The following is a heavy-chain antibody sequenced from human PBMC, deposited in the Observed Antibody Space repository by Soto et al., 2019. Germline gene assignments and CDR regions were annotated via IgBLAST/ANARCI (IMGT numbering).Heavy chain of an antibody. V-gene: IGHV4-30-2*01. D-gene: IGHD3-22*01. Sequence: SETLSPTCAVSGGSISSGGYSWSWIRQPPGKGLEWIGYIYHSGSTYYNPSLKSRVTISVDRPKNQFSLKLSSVTAADTAVYYCASAKGYDSSGYYDAFDIWGQGTMVTFSS. CDR2: IYHSGST. CDR1: GGSISSGGYS. CDR3: ASAKGYDSSGYYDAFDI. J-gene: IGHJ3*02.